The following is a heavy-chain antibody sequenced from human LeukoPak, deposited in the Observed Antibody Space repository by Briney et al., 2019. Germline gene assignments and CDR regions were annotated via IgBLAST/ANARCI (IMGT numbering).Heavy chain of an antibody. Sequence: GGSLRLSCIGSASTFSSYAMSWVRQAPGKGLEWVSAISGSGGSTYYADSVKGRFTISRDNSKNTLYLQMNSLRAEDTALYYCAKTNLYGDYGDAFDIWGQGTMVTVSS. V-gene: IGHV3-23*01. CDR3: AKTNLYGDYGDAFDI. CDR2: ISGSGGST. J-gene: IGHJ3*02. D-gene: IGHD4-17*01. CDR1: ASTFSSYA.